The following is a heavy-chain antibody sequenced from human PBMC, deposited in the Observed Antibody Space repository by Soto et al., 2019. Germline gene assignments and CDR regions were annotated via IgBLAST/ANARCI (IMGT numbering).Heavy chain of an antibody. Sequence: GGSLRLPCAASGFTFSSYGMHWVRQAPGKGLEWVAVISYDGSNKYYADSVKGRFTISRDNSKNTLYLQMNSLRAEDTAVYYCAKEGPDPTGQSYFDYWGQGTLVTVSS. CDR2: ISYDGSNK. J-gene: IGHJ4*02. CDR1: GFTFSSYG. CDR3: AKEGPDPTGQSYFDY. V-gene: IGHV3-30*18.